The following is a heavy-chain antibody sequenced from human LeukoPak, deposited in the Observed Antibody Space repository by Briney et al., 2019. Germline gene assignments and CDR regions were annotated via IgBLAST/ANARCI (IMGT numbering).Heavy chain of an antibody. CDR3: ARRNGQDIVATFRRRYYFDY. V-gene: IGHV4-34*01. Sequence: SETLSLTCAVYGGSFSGYYWSWIRQPPGKGLEWIGEINHSGSTNYNPSLKSRVTISINTSKNQFSLKLSSVTAADTAVYYCARRNGQDIVATFRRRYYFDYWGQGTLVTVSS. CDR1: GGSFSGYY. J-gene: IGHJ4*02. CDR2: INHSGST. D-gene: IGHD5-12*01.